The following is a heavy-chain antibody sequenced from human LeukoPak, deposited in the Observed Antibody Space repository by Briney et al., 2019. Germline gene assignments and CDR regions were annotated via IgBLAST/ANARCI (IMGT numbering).Heavy chain of an antibody. J-gene: IGHJ2*01. CDR3: AKEGTWGNWYFDL. CDR2: ISRDGLTK. CDR1: GFTFRNYG. V-gene: IGHV3-30*18. Sequence: GGSLRLSCAASGFTFRNYGMHWVRQAPGKGLEWVAVISRDGLTKYYADSVKGRLTLHRDNSRNTLYLEMNSLRDEDTAVYYCAKEGTWGNWYFDLWGRGTLVIVTS. D-gene: IGHD3-16*01.